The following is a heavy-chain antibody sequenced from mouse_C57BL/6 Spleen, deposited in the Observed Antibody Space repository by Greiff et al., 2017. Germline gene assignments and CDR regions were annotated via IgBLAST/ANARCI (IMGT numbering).Heavy chain of an antibody. CDR2: IRNKANGYTT. V-gene: IGHV7-3*01. CDR1: GFTFTDYY. CDR3: ARYTSYYVDY. J-gene: IGHJ2*01. Sequence: EVKLVESGGGLVQPGGSLSLSCAASGFTFTDYYMSWVRQPPGKALEWLGFIRNKANGYTTEYSASVKGRFTISRDNSQSILYLQMNALRAEDSATYYCARYTSYYVDYWGQGTTLTVSS.